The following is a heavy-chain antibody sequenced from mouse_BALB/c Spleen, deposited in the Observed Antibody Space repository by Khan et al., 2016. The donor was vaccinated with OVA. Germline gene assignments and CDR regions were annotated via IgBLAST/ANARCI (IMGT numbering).Heavy chain of an antibody. CDR3: SSANDDHWCAY. D-gene: IGHD2-3*01. CDR2: INTYTGEA. Sequence: QIQLVQSGPELKKPGETVKISCKASGYTLTNYGMNWVKQAPGKGLKWMGWINTYTGEATYADDFKGRFAFSLETSASTAYLQINNLKTEDTATYLCSSANDDHWCAYWGQGTLVTVSA. V-gene: IGHV9-3-1*01. J-gene: IGHJ3*01. CDR1: GYTLTNYG.